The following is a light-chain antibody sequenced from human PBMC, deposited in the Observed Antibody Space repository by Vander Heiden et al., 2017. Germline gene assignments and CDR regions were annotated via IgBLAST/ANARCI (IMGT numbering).Light chain of an antibody. CDR3: QQYNNWPRT. Sequence: EIVIMQFPTTLSVSPGERATLSCRASQKVSSNLAWYQQKPGQAPRLLIYGASTRAAGIPARFSGSGSGTEFTLTISSLQSEDFAVYYCQQYNNWPRTFGQGTKVEIK. J-gene: IGKJ1*01. CDR2: GAS. V-gene: IGKV3-15*01. CDR1: QKVSSN.